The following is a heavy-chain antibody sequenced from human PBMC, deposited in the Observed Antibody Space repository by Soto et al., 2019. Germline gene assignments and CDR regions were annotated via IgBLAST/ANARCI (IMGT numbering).Heavy chain of an antibody. CDR1: GFMFSSYA. CDR2: ISYDGSKK. V-gene: IGHV3-30-3*01. J-gene: IGHJ6*02. Sequence: QEQLVESAGGVVQPGRSLRLSCVASGFMFSSYAMHWVRQAPGKGLEGVAVISYDGSKKYYTDSVKGRYTISRDDSKNTLYLQMNSLRVEDTAVYYCARAPHGMDVWGQGTTVTVSS. CDR3: ARAPHGMDV.